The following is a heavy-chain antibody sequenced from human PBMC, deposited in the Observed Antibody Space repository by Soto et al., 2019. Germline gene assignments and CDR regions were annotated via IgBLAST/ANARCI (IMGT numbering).Heavy chain of an antibody. D-gene: IGHD4-17*01. CDR2: IIPIFGTA. CDR1: GGTFSSYA. J-gene: IGHJ5*02. V-gene: IGHV1-69*12. Sequence: QVQLVQSGAEVKKPGSSVKVSCKASGGTFSSYAISWVRQAPGQGLEWMGGIIPIFGTANYAQKFQGRVTITADESTSTAYMELSSLRSEDTAVYYCARGFGKYPVTPGGNWFDPWGQGTLVTVSS. CDR3: ARGFGKYPVTPGGNWFDP.